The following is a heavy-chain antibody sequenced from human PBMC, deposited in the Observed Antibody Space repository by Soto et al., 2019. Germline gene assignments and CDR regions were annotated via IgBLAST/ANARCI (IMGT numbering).Heavy chain of an antibody. D-gene: IGHD3-16*01. CDR2: INPSGGST. CDR3: ARGWGGPFDY. V-gene: IGHV1-46*03. Sequence: ASVKVSCKASGYTFTSYYIHWVRQAPGGGLEWMGIINPSGGSTSYRQKFQGRVTMTRDTSTSTVYMELRSLRSDDTAVYYCARGWGGPFDYWGQGTLVTVSS. J-gene: IGHJ4*02. CDR1: GYTFTSYY.